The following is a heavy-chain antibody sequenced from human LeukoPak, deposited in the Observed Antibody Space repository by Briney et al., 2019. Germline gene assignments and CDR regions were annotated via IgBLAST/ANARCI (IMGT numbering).Heavy chain of an antibody. CDR1: GFTFSSYA. J-gene: IGHJ6*03. V-gene: IGHV3-23*01. CDR3: ANGNRCTSPSCLGYYYFYMDV. D-gene: IGHD2-2*01. Sequence: YPGGSLRLSCAASGFTFSSYAMNWVRQAPGRGLEWVSGFSGSGGTTYYADSVKGRFTISRDNSKNTLYLQMNSLRAEDTAVYYCANGNRCTSPSCLGYYYFYMDVWGKGTTVTVSS. CDR2: FSGSGGTT.